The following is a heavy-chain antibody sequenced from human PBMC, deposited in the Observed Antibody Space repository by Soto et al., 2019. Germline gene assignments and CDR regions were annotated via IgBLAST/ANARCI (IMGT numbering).Heavy chain of an antibody. J-gene: IGHJ4*02. CDR1: GFTFTTFW. CDR3: ARLLGYCSGGSCYGHPYYFDY. V-gene: IGHV3-7*01. CDR2: IKQDGSEK. D-gene: IGHD2-15*01. Sequence: GGSLRLSCAASGFTFTTFWMSWVRQAPGRGLEWVANIKQDGSEKYYVDYVKGRFTISRDNAKNSLYLKMNSLRAEDTAVYYCARLLGYCSGGSCYGHPYYFDYWGQGTLVTVSS.